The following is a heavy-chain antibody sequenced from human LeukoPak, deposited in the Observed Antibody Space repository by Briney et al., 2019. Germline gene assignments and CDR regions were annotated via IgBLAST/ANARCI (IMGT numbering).Heavy chain of an antibody. CDR2: ISGSGIST. CDR3: AKNYDSSGDDALDI. Sequence: PGGSLRLSCEASGLTFNKYWMTWVRQAPGKGLEWVSGISGSGISTYYADSVKGRFTISRDNSKNTLYLQMNSLRVEDTAVYYCAKNYDSSGDDALDIWGQGTMVTVSS. J-gene: IGHJ3*02. V-gene: IGHV3-23*01. CDR1: GLTFNKYW. D-gene: IGHD3-22*01.